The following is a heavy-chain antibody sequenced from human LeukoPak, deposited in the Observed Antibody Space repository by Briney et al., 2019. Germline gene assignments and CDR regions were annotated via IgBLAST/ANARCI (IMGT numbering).Heavy chain of an antibody. V-gene: IGHV3-30-3*01. CDR1: GSTFSSYA. D-gene: IGHD5-12*01. J-gene: IGHJ3*02. Sequence: GGSLRLSCAASGSTFSSYAMHWVRQAPGKGLEWVAVISYDGSNKYYADSVKGRFTISRDNVRNTVYLQMNSLRAEDTAVYYCARGQLEKRYGYSGYDSSAFDIWGQGTEVIVSS. CDR3: ARGQLEKRYGYSGYDSSAFDI. CDR2: ISYDGSNK.